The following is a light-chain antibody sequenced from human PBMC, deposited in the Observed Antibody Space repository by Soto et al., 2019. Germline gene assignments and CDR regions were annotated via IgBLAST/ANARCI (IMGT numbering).Light chain of an antibody. CDR3: QQVKGFPLT. V-gene: IGKV1-12*01. CDR2: AAS. Sequence: DIQMTQSPSSVSAFVGDRVAITCRASHDIARWLAWYQQQPGKAPRLLIFAASSLQSGVPTRFSGSGSGTDFPLSLTTLQPEDSAVYYCQQVKGFPLTFGGGTKVEIK. J-gene: IGKJ4*01. CDR1: HDIARW.